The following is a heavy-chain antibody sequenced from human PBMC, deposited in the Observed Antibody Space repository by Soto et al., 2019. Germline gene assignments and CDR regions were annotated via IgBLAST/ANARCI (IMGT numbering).Heavy chain of an antibody. CDR3: ARGGYSYGNLDY. V-gene: IGHV4-31*11. CDR1: GGSISSGGHY. CDR2: MYDSGGM. D-gene: IGHD5-18*01. J-gene: IGHJ4*02. Sequence: SETLSLTCAVSGGSISSGGHYWSWIRQHPGKGLEWIGYMYDSGGMHYKPSLKSRVTMSVDTSKNQFSLELRSVTAADTAVYYCARGGYSYGNLDYWGQGTLVTVSS.